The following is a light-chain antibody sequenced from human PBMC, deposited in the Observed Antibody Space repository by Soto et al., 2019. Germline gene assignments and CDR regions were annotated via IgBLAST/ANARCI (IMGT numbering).Light chain of an antibody. CDR3: QQYVTSPRT. J-gene: IGKJ1*01. V-gene: IGKV3D-20*01. CDR2: DAS. CDR1: QNLNNNY. Sequence: EIVLTQSPATLSLSPGERATLSCGASQNLNNNYLAWYQQKPGLAPRLLICDASRRATGIPDRFSGSGSGTDFTLTISRLEPEDFAVYYCQQYVTSPRTFGPGTKVEIK.